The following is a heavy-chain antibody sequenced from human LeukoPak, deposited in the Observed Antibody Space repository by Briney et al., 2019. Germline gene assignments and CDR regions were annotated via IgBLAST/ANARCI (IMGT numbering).Heavy chain of an antibody. D-gene: IGHD3-10*02. CDR2: INWNGGTR. V-gene: IGHV3-20*04. Sequence: PGGSLRLSCAASGFTFDDYGMSWVRQAPGKGLEWVSTINWNGGTRGYADSVKGRFTISRDNAKNSLYLQMNSLRAEDTAVYYCAELGITMIGGVWGKGTTVTISS. CDR1: GFTFDDYG. J-gene: IGHJ6*04. CDR3: AELGITMIGGV.